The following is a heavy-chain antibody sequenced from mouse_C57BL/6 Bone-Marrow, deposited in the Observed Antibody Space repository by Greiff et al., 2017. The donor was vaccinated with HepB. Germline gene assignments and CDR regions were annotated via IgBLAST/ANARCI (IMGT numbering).Heavy chain of an antibody. D-gene: IGHD2-3*01. CDR2: IYPGSGST. CDR3: ARWLLRSDY. J-gene: IGHJ2*01. V-gene: IGHV1-55*01. CDR1: GYTFTSYW. Sequence: QVQLQQPGAELVKPGASVKMSCKASGYTFTSYWITWVKQRPGQGLEWIGDIYPGSGSTNYNEKFKSKTTLTVDTSASTAYMQLSSLTSEDTAVYYCARWLLRSDYWGQGTTLTVSS.